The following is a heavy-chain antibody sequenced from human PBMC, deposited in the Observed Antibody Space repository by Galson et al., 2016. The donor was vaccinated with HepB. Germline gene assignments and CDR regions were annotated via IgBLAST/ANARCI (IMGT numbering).Heavy chain of an antibody. D-gene: IGHD4-17*01. V-gene: IGHV3-23*01. CDR1: GFTFSTYV. J-gene: IGHJ4*02. Sequence: SLRLSCAAAGFTFSTYVMSWVRQAPGKGLEWVSGISGDGHSTYYADSVKGRFTISRDNSKNTLYLKMNSLRADDTALYYCAKDRDHFGDYVFDYWGQGTLVTVSS. CDR2: ISGDGHST. CDR3: AKDRDHFGDYVFDY.